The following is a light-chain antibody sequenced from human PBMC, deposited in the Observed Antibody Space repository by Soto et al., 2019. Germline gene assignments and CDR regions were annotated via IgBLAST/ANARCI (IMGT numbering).Light chain of an antibody. Sequence: GVVPQSPLSLPVTLGQPASISCRSSQSHVYSYGNTYLNWFQKRPGQSPRRLIYKDSNRDSGVPDRFSGSGAGTDFTLKISRVEAEDGGVYYCMQGRHRPLTVGGGTKVEIK. V-gene: IGKV2-30*01. CDR3: MQGRHRPLT. J-gene: IGKJ4*01. CDR2: KDS. CDR1: QSHVYSYGNTY.